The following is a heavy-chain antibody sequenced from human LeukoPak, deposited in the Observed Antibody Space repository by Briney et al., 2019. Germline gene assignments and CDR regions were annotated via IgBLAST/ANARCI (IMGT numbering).Heavy chain of an antibody. CDR1: GVPLSAYY. Sequence: SETLSLTCTVSGVPLSAYYLTWIRQPPGKGLEWIGYIYDTGNTNYNPSLKSRVTISVDTTKNQFSLTGSSVPARETLVYYWVSGETGSTLGGYWGQGTLVTVSS. CDR2: IYDTGNT. CDR3: VSGETGSTLGGY. V-gene: IGHV4-59*01. D-gene: IGHD1-7*01. J-gene: IGHJ4*02.